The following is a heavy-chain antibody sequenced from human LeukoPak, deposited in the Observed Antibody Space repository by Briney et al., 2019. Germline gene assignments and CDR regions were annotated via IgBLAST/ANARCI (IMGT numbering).Heavy chain of an antibody. J-gene: IGHJ4*02. V-gene: IGHV3-30*02. CDR3: AKTGSSSWGYFDY. CDR2: IRNDGTIK. D-gene: IGHD6-13*01. Sequence: GGSLRLSCAASGFTFKTYGIHWVRQAPGKGLEWVAFIRNDGTIKYYADSVKGRFTISRDNSKSTLYLQMNSLRAEDTAVYYCAKTGSSSWGYFDYWGQGTLVTVSS. CDR1: GFTFKTYG.